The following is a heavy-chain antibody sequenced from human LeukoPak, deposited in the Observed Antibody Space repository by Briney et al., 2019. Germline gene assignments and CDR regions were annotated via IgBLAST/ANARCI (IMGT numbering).Heavy chain of an antibody. CDR3: ARVKIDPGYSSSWYYFDY. J-gene: IGHJ4*02. Sequence: PSETLSLTCAVSGGSISRGGYSWSWIRQPPGKGLEWIGYIYHSGSTYYNPSLKSRVTISVDRSKNQFSLKLSSMTAADTAVYYCARVKIDPGYSSSWYYFDYWGQGTLVTVSS. D-gene: IGHD6-13*01. CDR2: IYHSGST. CDR1: GGSISRGGYS. V-gene: IGHV4-30-2*01.